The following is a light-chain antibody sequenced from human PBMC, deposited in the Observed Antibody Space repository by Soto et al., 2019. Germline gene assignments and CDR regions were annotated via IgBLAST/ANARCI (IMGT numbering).Light chain of an antibody. Sequence: DIQMTQSPSSLSASVGDRVTITCRASQSISNFLNWYQQRPGKAPKLLIYAASSFQSGVPSRFSGSGSGTDFTLTISSLQPEDFATYHCQQSYSAPLTFGGGTKVQIK. CDR2: AAS. J-gene: IGKJ4*01. CDR1: QSISNF. V-gene: IGKV1-39*01. CDR3: QQSYSAPLT.